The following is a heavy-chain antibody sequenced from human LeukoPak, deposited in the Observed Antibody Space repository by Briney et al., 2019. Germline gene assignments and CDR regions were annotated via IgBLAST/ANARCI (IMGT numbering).Heavy chain of an antibody. Sequence: SETLSLTCTVSGGSISSYYWGWIRQPPGKGLGWIGYIYYSGSTNYNPSLKSRVTISVDTSKNQFSLKLSSVTAADTAVYYCARAGGYSPRSYYYYYMDVWGKGTTVTVSS. D-gene: IGHD5-18*01. CDR1: GGSISSYY. J-gene: IGHJ6*03. CDR2: IYYSGST. V-gene: IGHV4-59*01. CDR3: ARAGGYSPRSYYYYYMDV.